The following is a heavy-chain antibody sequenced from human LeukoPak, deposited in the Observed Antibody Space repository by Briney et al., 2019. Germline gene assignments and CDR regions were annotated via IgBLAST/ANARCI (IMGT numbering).Heavy chain of an antibody. CDR2: ISYDGSNK. Sequence: GGSLRLSCAASGFTFSSYDMHWVRQAPGKGLEWVAVISYDGSNKYYADSVKGRFTISRDNSKNTLYLQMNSLRAEDTAVYYCAKGYSSSTNFDYWGQGTLVTVSS. CDR1: GFTFSSYD. J-gene: IGHJ4*02. V-gene: IGHV3-30*18. D-gene: IGHD6-6*01. CDR3: AKGYSSSTNFDY.